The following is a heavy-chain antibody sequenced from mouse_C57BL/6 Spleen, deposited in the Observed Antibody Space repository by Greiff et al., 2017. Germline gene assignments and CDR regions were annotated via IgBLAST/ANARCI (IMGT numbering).Heavy chain of an antibody. Sequence: VQLQQSVAELVRPGASVKLSCTASGFNIKNTYMHWVQQRPEQGLEWIGRIDPANGNTKYAPKFQGKATITADTSSNTAYLQLSSLTSEDTTIYYCARVTYYGREDAMDYWGQGTSVTVSS. J-gene: IGHJ4*01. D-gene: IGHD1-1*01. V-gene: IGHV14-3*01. CDR3: ARVTYYGREDAMDY. CDR1: GFNIKNTY. CDR2: IDPANGNT.